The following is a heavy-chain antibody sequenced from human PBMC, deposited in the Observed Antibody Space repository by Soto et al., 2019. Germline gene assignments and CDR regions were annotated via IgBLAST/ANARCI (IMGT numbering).Heavy chain of an antibody. CDR2: ISYDAYDGNYK. V-gene: IGHV3-30*18. J-gene: IGHJ6*02. Sequence: GGSLRLSCAASGFTFSDYDMYWVRQAPGKGLEWVAFISYDAYDGNYKYYGGSVKGRFTISRDSSRNTLYVQMNSLRAEDTAVYYCAKGRGRNFYYGMDVWGQGTTVTVSS. CDR3: AKGRGRNFYYGMDV. CDR1: GFTFSDYD.